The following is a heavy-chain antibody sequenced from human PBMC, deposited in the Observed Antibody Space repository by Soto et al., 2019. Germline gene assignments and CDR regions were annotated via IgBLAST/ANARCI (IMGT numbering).Heavy chain of an antibody. J-gene: IGHJ3*02. CDR3: TRMIVEMAFDI. CDR1: GGSISSGDYY. V-gene: IGHV4-30-4*01. Sequence: SETLSLTCTVSGGSISSGDYYWSWIRQPPGKGLEWIGYIYYSGGTYYNPSLKSRVTISVDTSKNQFSLKLSSVTAADTAVYYCTRMIVEMAFDIWGQGTMVTVSS. D-gene: IGHD3-22*01. CDR2: IYYSGGT.